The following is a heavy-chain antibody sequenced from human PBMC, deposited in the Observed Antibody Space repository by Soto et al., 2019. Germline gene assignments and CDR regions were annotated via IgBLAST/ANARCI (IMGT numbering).Heavy chain of an antibody. CDR2: ISSSSSTI. V-gene: IGHV3-48*01. CDR1: GFTFSSYS. J-gene: IGHJ3*02. D-gene: IGHD4-17*01. Sequence: GGSLRLSCAASGFTFSSYSMNWVRQAPGKGLEWVSYISSSSSTIYYADSVKGRFTISRDNAKNSLYLQMNSLRAEDTAVYYCARGSGVQYRDYGDYVYAEGAFDIWGQGTMVTVSS. CDR3: ARGSGVQYRDYGDYVYAEGAFDI.